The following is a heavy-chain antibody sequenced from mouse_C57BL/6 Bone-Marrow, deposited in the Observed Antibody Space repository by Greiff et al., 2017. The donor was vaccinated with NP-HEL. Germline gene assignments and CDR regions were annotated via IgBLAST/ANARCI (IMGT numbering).Heavy chain of an antibody. CDR3: ARERGNWYFDV. J-gene: IGHJ1*03. V-gene: IGHV5-12*01. Sequence: EVKLVESGGGLVQPGGSLKLSCAASGFTFSDYYMYWVRQTPEKRLEWVAYISNGGGSTYYPDTVKGRFTISRDNAKNTLYLQMSSLKSEDTAMYYCARERGNWYFDVWGTGTTVTVSS. CDR2: ISNGGGST. CDR1: GFTFSDYY.